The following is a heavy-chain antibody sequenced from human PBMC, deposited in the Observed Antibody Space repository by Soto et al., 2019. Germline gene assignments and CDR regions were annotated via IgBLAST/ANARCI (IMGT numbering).Heavy chain of an antibody. CDR3: CWSHSINYYFDV. CDR2: ISSSSGTI. V-gene: IGHV3-48*01. CDR1: GFTFSSCS. J-gene: IGHJ4*02. D-gene: IGHD3-3*01. Sequence: EVQLVESGGGLVQPGGSLRLSCAASGFTFSSCSMNWVRQAPGKGLEWVSYISSSSGTIYYADSVKGRFTISRDNAKNSLYLQMDSLRGEDTAVYYCCWSHSINYYFDVWGQGTLVTVSS.